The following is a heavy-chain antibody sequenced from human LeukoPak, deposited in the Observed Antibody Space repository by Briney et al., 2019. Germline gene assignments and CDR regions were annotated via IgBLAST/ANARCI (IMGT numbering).Heavy chain of an antibody. CDR1: GYSISSGYY. CDR3: ATIY. Sequence: PSETLSLTCTVSGYSISSGYYWGWIRQPPGKGLEWVANIKPDGSEKYYVDSVKGRFTISRDNAKNSLYLQMNSLRAEDTAVYYCATIYWGQGTLVTVSS. D-gene: IGHD2-21*01. CDR2: IKPDGSEK. J-gene: IGHJ4*02. V-gene: IGHV3-7*01.